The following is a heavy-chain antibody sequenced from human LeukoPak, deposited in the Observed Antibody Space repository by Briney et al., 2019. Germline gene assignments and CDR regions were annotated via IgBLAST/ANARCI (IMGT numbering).Heavy chain of an antibody. V-gene: IGHV4-34*01. D-gene: IGHD5-18*01. CDR3: ARKRGYSYVPYYFDY. Sequence: SETLSLTCAVYGGSFSGYYWSWIRQPPGKGLEWIGEINHSGSTNYNPSLKSRVTISVDTSKNQFSLKLSSVTAADTAVYYCARKRGYSYVPYYFDYWGQGTLVTVSS. J-gene: IGHJ4*02. CDR2: INHSGST. CDR1: GGSFSGYY.